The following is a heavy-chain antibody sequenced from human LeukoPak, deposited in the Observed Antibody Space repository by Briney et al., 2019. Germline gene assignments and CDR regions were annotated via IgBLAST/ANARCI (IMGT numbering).Heavy chain of an antibody. CDR2: ISGAGGST. J-gene: IGHJ4*02. Sequence: GGTLRLSCEASRFSFSMYGMSWVRQAPGKGLEWVSDISGAGGSTDYADSVKGRFTVSRDSSKNTLYLQMNSLRAEDTAVYYCAKSRESYWVPEFDYWGQGTLVTVSS. D-gene: IGHD2-2*01. CDR3: AKSRESYWVPEFDY. CDR1: RFSFSMYG. V-gene: IGHV3-23*01.